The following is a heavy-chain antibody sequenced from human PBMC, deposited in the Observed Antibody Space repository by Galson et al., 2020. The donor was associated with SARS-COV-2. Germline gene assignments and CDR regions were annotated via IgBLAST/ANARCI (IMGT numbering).Heavy chain of an antibody. CDR3: ARDGPTYYYDSSGYYYEYYFDY. J-gene: IGHJ4*02. Sequence: GSLRLSCAASGFTFSSYWMSWVRQAPGKGLEWVANIKQDGSEKYYVDSVKGRFTISRDNAKNSLYLQMNSLRAEDTAVYYCARDGPTYYYDSSGYYYEYYFDYWGQGTLVTVSS. CDR2: IKQDGSEK. CDR1: GFTFSSYW. V-gene: IGHV3-7*01. D-gene: IGHD3-22*01.